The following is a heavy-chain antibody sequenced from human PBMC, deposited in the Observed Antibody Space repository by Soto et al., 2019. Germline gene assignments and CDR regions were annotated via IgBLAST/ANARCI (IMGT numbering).Heavy chain of an antibody. CDR2: INGDNGKT. D-gene: IGHD3-10*01. CDR1: GYTFSSYA. V-gene: IGHV1-18*01. CDR3: ARDLAWGSGRDVVSEDWLDP. J-gene: IGHJ5*02. Sequence: QVHLVQSGAEVKKPGASVNVSCKASGYTFSSYAITWVRQAPGQVLEWMGWINGDNGKTIYGQKLQGRVTMTTDTYTSTAYMEVRSLISDDTAVYYCARDLAWGSGRDVVSEDWLDPWGQGTLVTVSS.